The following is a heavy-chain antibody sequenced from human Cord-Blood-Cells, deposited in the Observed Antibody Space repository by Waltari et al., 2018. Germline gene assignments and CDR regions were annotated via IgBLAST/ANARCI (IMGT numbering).Heavy chain of an antibody. CDR2: IYTSGST. D-gene: IGHD4-17*01. Sequence: QVQLQESGPGLVKPSETLSLTSTVSGGSISSYYWSWTRKPAGKGLEWIGRIYTSGSTNYNPSLKSRVTMSVDTSKNQFSLKLSSVTAADTAVYYCARQAGDYYYYGMDVWGQGTTVTVSS. J-gene: IGHJ6*02. V-gene: IGHV4-4*07. CDR1: GGSISSYY. CDR3: ARQAGDYYYYGMDV.